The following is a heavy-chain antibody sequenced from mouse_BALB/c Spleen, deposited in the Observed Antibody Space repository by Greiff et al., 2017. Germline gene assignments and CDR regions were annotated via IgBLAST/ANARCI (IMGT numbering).Heavy chain of an antibody. CDR1: GYTFTDYN. J-gene: IGHJ4*01. Sequence: EVQLVESGPELVKPGASVKISCKASGYTFTDYNMHWVKQSHGKSLEWIGYIYPYNGGTGYNQKFKSKATLTVDNSSSTAYMELRSLTSEDSAVYYCARGDYYGSSYAMDYWGQGTSVTVSS. CDR3: ARGDYYGSSYAMDY. CDR2: IYPYNGGT. V-gene: IGHV1S29*02. D-gene: IGHD1-1*01.